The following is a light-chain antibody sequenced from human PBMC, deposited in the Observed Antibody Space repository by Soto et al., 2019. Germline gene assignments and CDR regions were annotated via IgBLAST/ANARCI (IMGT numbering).Light chain of an antibody. CDR3: LQHNSYPPT. V-gene: IGKV1-17*01. Sequence: DIQMTQSPSTLSGSVGDRVTITCRASQTISSWLAWYPQQPGKATKRLIYAASSLQSGVPSRVSGMGSGTEVTLTISSLQPEEVATYYGLQHNSYPPTFGQGTKVDIK. CDR1: QTISSW. CDR2: AAS. J-gene: IGKJ1*01.